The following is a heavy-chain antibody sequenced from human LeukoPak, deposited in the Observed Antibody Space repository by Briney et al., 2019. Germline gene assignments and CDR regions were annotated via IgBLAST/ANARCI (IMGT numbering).Heavy chain of an antibody. V-gene: IGHV1-69*01. CDR1: GGTFTSYA. CDR3: AIVGDDSSGYCYFSLH. D-gene: IGHD3-22*01. CDR2: FIPILDTA. Sequence: ASEKLSRKSSGGTFTSYAISWVRHATGQGLGWMGGFIPILDTANDAQKFHGRVTITAHECTSTAYIELTSVRPEDTAVYCCAIVGDDSSGYCYFSLHWGQSTRLPVFS. J-gene: IGHJ1*01.